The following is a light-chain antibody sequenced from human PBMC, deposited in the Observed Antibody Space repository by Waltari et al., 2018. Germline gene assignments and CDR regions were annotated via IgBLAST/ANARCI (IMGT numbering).Light chain of an antibody. CDR3: QQLGT. J-gene: IGKJ2*01. CDR2: WAS. CDR1: QSFLYSSTNKNY. Sequence: DIVMTQSPDSLAVSLGERATINCKSSQSFLYSSTNKNYLAWYQQKPGQPPNLLIYWASTRESGVPDRFSGSGSGTDFTLTISSLQAEDVAVYYCQQLGTFGQGTKLEIK. V-gene: IGKV4-1*01.